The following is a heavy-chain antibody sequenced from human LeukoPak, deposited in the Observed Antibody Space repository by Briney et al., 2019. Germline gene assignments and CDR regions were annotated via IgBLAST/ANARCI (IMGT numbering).Heavy chain of an antibody. CDR1: GFTFSSYA. J-gene: IGHJ4*02. D-gene: IGHD3-3*01. Sequence: GGSLRLSCAASGFTFSSYAMSWVRQAPGKGLEWLSAISGSGSSTYYADSVKGRFTISRDNSKNTLDLQMNSLRAEDTAVYYCARDRSYDFWSGYSTPDYWGQGTLVTVSS. CDR2: ISGSGSST. CDR3: ARDRSYDFWSGYSTPDY. V-gene: IGHV3-23*01.